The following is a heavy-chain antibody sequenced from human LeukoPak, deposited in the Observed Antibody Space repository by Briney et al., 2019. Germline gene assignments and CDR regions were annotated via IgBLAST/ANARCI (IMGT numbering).Heavy chain of an antibody. CDR3: VRDGDTAMA. Sequence: SVKVSFKASAGTFSSYAISWVRQAPGQGLEWMGGIIPIYDTANYAYKFQGRVTITADESTSSTYMDLRIQRSQDTAASDCVRDGDTAMAWGKGTLVPVSS. CDR1: AGTFSSYA. D-gene: IGHD5-18*01. J-gene: IGHJ4*02. V-gene: IGHV1-69*01. CDR2: IIPIYDTA.